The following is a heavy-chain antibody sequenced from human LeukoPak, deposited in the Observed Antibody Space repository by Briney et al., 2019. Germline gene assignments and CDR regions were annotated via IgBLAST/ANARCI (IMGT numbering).Heavy chain of an antibody. CDR3: ARGGWSLDY. CDR2: IYYSGST. V-gene: IGHV4-59*01. J-gene: IGHJ4*02. Sequence: SETLSLTCTVSGGSISSYYWSWIRQPPGKGLEWIGYIYYSGSTNYNPSLKSRDTISVDTSKNQFSLKLSSVTAADTAVYYCARGGWSLDYWGQGTLVTVSS. CDR1: GGSISSYY. D-gene: IGHD6-19*01.